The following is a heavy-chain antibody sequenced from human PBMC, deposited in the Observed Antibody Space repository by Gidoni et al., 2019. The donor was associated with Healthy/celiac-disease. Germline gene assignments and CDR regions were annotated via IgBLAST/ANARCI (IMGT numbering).Heavy chain of an antibody. V-gene: IGHV1-18*01. J-gene: IGHJ4*02. CDR1: GYTFISSG. Sequence: VQLVQSGAEVQKPGASVKVSCKASGYTFISSGISRVRQAPGQGLEWMGWIRTYNGYTQYAQKLQGRVTMTTDTSTGTAYMELGSLRSDDTARDYWARGWDRDGYNWGGGGGHFDYWGQGTLVTVSS. CDR3: ARGWDRDGYNWGGGGGHFDY. D-gene: IGHD5-12*01. CDR2: IRTYNGYT.